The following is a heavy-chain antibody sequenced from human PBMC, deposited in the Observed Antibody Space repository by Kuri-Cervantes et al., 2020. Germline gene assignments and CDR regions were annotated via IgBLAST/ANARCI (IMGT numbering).Heavy chain of an antibody. J-gene: IGHJ4*02. D-gene: IGHD3-3*01. CDR2: IRSKAYGGTT. V-gene: IGHV3-49*04. Sequence: GGSLRLSCAASGFTFSNAWMSWVRQAPGKGLEWVGFIRSKAYGGTTEYAASVKGRFTISRDDSKGIAYLQMNSLKTEDTAVYYCTRTPETIFGVVIIFGYFDYWGQGTLVTVSS. CDR3: TRTPETIFGVVIIFGYFDY. CDR1: GFTFSNAW.